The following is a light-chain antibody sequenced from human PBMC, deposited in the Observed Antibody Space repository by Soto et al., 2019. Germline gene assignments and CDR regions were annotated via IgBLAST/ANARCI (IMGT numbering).Light chain of an antibody. V-gene: IGLV2-14*03. CDR3: SSYTSSSTFVV. J-gene: IGLJ2*01. CDR2: DVS. Sequence: QSALTQPASVSGSPGQSITISCTGTSSDVGGYNYVSWYQQHPGKAPKLIIYDVSNRPSGVPNRFSGSKSGNTASLTISGLQAEDEADYYCSSYTSSSTFVVFGGGTKVTVL. CDR1: SSDVGGYNY.